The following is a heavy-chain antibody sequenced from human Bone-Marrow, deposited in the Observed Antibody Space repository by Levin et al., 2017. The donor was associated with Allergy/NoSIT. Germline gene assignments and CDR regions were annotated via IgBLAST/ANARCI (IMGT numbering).Heavy chain of an antibody. Sequence: GESLKISCAASGFTFSSYGMHWVRQAPGKGLEWVAVIWYDGSNKYYADSVKGRFTISRDNSKNTLYLQMNSLRAEDTAVYYCARDGPTVTTPLGDYYYMDVWGKGTTVTVSS. CDR2: IWYDGSNK. CDR3: ARDGPTVTTPLGDYYYMDV. D-gene: IGHD4-17*01. J-gene: IGHJ6*03. V-gene: IGHV3-33*01. CDR1: GFTFSSYG.